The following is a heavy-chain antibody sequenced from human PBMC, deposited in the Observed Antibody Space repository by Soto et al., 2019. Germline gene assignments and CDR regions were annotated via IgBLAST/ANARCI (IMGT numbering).Heavy chain of an antibody. CDR3: ATAPPYYDFWSGNLNWFDP. Sequence: ASVKVSCKVSGYTLTELSMHWVRQAPGKGLEWMGGFDPEDGETIYAQKFQGRVTMTEDTSTDTAYMELSSLRSEDTAVYYCATAPPYYDFWSGNLNWFDPWGQGILVTVSS. CDR2: FDPEDGET. CDR1: GYTLTELS. J-gene: IGHJ5*02. V-gene: IGHV1-24*01. D-gene: IGHD3-3*01.